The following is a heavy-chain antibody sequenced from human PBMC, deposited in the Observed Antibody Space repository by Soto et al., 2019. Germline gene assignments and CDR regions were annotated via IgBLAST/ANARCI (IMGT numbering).Heavy chain of an antibody. Sequence: PSETLSLTCTVSGGSISSSSYYWGWIRQPPGKGLEWIGSIYYSGSTYYNPSLKSRVTISVDTSKNQFSLKLSSVTAADTAVYYCARQLEGRFLEWLRRSYYYYYGMDVWGQGTTVTVSS. CDR1: GGSISSSSYY. J-gene: IGHJ6*02. CDR2: IYYSGST. D-gene: IGHD3-3*01. V-gene: IGHV4-39*01. CDR3: ARQLEGRFLEWLRRSYYYYYGMDV.